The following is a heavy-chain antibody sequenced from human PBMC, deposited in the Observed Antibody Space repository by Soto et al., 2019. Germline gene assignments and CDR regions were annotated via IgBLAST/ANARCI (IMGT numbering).Heavy chain of an antibody. CDR3: AMGHEFGRNSDAFDV. V-gene: IGHV1-69*12. CDR1: GGSFRREA. J-gene: IGHJ3*01. D-gene: IGHD1-1*01. CDR2: ILPFFGTA. Sequence: QVQLVQSGAEVKKPGSSAKVSCKASGGSFRREAINWVRQAPGQGPEWMGGILPFFGTADYAQKFQGSVTLTADVSTTTVYMELSSLRFEDTAVYYCAMGHEFGRNSDAFDVWGQGTMVIVSS.